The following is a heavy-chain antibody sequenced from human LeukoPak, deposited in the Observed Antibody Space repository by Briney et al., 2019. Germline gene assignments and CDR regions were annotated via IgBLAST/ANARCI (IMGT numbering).Heavy chain of an antibody. D-gene: IGHD6-19*01. CDR3: AKDRAIAVAGTGFGY. J-gene: IGHJ4*02. V-gene: IGHV3-23*01. CDR1: GFTFSSYA. CDR2: ISGSGGST. Sequence: GGSLRLSCAASGFTFSSYAMSWVRQAPGKGLEWVSAISGSGGSTYYADSVKGRFTISRDSSKNTLSLQMNSLRAEDTAVYYCAKDRAIAVAGTGFGYWGQGTLVTVSS.